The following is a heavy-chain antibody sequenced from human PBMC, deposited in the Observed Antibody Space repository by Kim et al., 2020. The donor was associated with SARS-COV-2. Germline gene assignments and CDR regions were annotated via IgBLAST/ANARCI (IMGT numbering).Heavy chain of an antibody. CDR1: GFTFSSYA. V-gene: IGHV3-23*01. Sequence: GGSLRLSCAASGFTFSSYAMSWVRQAPGKGLEWVSAISGSGGSTYYADSVKGRFTISRDNSKNTLYLQMNSLRAEDTAVYYCAKIKWGGGDCYSCLSNWGQGTLVTVSS. J-gene: IGHJ4*02. CDR2: ISGSGGST. CDR3: AKIKWGGGDCYSCLSN. D-gene: IGHD2-21*01.